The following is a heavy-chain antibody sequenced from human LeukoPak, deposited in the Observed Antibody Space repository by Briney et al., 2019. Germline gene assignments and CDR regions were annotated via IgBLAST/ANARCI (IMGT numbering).Heavy chain of an antibody. D-gene: IGHD7-27*01. CDR2: IYYSGST. V-gene: IGHV4-30-4*07. CDR3: ARETFSSGDGHYFDY. J-gene: IGHJ4*02. Sequence: SETLSLTCAVSGGSISSGGYSWSWIRQPPGKGLEWIGYIYYSGSTYYNPSLKSRVTISVDTSKNQFSLKLSSVTAADTAVYYCARETFSSGDGHYFDYWGQGTLVTVSS. CDR1: GGSISSGGYS.